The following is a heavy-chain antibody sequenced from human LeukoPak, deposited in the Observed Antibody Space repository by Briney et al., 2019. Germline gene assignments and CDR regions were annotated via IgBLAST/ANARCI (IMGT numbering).Heavy chain of an antibody. J-gene: IGHJ6*03. CDR2: IYYSGNT. V-gene: IGHV4-59*01. Sequence: ASETLSLTCTVSGGSISSYYWSWIRRPPGKGLEWIGYIYYSGNTNYNPSLKSRVTISVDTSKNQFSLKLSSVTAADTAVYYCARGRLYYYYYMDVWGKGTTVTVSS. CDR1: GGSISSYY. CDR3: ARGRLYYYYYMDV.